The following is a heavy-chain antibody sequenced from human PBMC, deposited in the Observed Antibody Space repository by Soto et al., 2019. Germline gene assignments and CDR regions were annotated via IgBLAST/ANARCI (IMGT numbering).Heavy chain of an antibody. V-gene: IGHV3-23*01. Sequence: EVQLLESGGAFIQPGGSLRLSCAASGFTFSSYAMSWVRQAPGKGLEWVSTITGSGGSAYYADSVKGRFTISRAYSKNTLYLQMNSLRAEDTAVYYCAKNWGVATSRAAFAIWGQGPTVTVS. CDR2: ITGSGGSA. CDR3: AKNWGVATSRAAFAI. J-gene: IGHJ3*02. D-gene: IGHD6-13*01. CDR1: GFTFSSYA.